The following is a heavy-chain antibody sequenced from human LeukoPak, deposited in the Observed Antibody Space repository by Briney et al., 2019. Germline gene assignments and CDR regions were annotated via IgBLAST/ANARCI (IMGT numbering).Heavy chain of an antibody. Sequence: GASVKVSCKASGYTFTSYGISWVRQAPGQGLEWMGWISAYNGNTNYAQKLQGRVTMTTDTSTSTVYMELRSLRSDDTAVYYCARHPTISEAGMDVDYWGQGTLVTVSS. D-gene: IGHD6-19*01. J-gene: IGHJ4*02. CDR2: ISAYNGNT. CDR1: GYTFTSYG. V-gene: IGHV1-18*01. CDR3: ARHPTISEAGMDVDY.